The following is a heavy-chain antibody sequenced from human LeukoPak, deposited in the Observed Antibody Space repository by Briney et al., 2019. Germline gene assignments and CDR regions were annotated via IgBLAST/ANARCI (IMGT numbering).Heavy chain of an antibody. V-gene: IGHV4-61*01. J-gene: IGHJ4*02. CDR3: ARGYYNVTSGLYYFDY. CDR1: GYSISSGYY. D-gene: IGHD3-22*01. Sequence: SETLSLTCTVSGYSISSGYYWGWIRQPPGKGLEWIGYIYNTGSTNYNPSLKSRVTISLDTSKNQFSLRLSSVTPADTAVYYCARGYYNVTSGLYYFDYWGQGTLVTVSS. CDR2: IYNTGST.